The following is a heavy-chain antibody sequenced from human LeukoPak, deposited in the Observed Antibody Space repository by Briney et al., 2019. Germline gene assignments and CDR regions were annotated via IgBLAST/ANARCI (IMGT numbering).Heavy chain of an antibody. V-gene: IGHV3-23*01. J-gene: IGHJ4*02. Sequence: PGGTLRLSCAASGFTFSSYAMSWVRQAPGKGLEWVSAISGSGGSTFYADSVKGRFTISRDNSKNTLYLQMNSLRAEDTAVYYCAKDRVCSGYSCYFDCWGQGTLVTVSS. CDR2: ISGSGGST. CDR3: AKDRVCSGYSCYFDC. CDR1: GFTFSSYA. D-gene: IGHD3-3*01.